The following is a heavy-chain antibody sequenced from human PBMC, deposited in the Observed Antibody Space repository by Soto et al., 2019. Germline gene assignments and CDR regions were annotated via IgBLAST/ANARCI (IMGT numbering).Heavy chain of an antibody. V-gene: IGHV4-59*01. D-gene: IGHD5-18*01. CDR3: ARGAADTAMVDP. J-gene: IGHJ5*02. CDR1: GGSIRSYY. CDR2: IFYSGST. Sequence: SETLSLTCTVSGGSIRSYYWTWIRQPPGKGLEWLGYIFYSGSTFYNPSLKSRVTISIHTSKSQFSLQLTSVTAADTAVYYCARGAADTAMVDPWGQGTLVTVSS.